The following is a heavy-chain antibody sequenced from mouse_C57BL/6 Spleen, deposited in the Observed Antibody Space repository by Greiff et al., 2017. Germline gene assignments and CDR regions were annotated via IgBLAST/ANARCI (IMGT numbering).Heavy chain of an antibody. Sequence: VKLQQPGAELVKPGASVKLSCKASGYTFTSYWMQWVKQRPGQGLEWIGEIDPSDSYTNYNQKFKGKATLTVDTSSSTAYMQLSSLTSEDSAVXYCARGGRYFDVWGTGTTVTVSS. V-gene: IGHV1-50*01. J-gene: IGHJ1*03. CDR1: GYTFTSYW. D-gene: IGHD1-1*02. CDR3: ARGGRYFDV. CDR2: IDPSDSYT.